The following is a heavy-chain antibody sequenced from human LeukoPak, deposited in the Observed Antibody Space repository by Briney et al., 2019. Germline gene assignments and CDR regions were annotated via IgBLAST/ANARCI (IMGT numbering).Heavy chain of an antibody. CDR1: GASISSGGHY. Sequence: SETLSLTCTVSGASISSGGHYWSWIRQHPGKGLEWVGYGYYTGSTNYSPSLKSRLTISVDTSKSQFSLRLTSVTAADTAVYYCARRVGKCPTYYFDYWGQGTLVTVSS. CDR2: GYYTGST. CDR3: ARRVGKCPTYYFDY. V-gene: IGHV4-31*03. J-gene: IGHJ4*02. D-gene: IGHD5/OR15-5a*01.